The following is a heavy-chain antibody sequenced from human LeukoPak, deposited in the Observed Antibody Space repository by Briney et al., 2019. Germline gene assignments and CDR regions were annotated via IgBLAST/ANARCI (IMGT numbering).Heavy chain of an antibody. CDR1: GFTVSSNY. D-gene: IGHD3-22*01. CDR2: IYSGGST. V-gene: IGHV3-66*01. Sequence: GGSLRLSCAASGFTVSSNYMSWVRQAPGKGLEWVSVIYSGGSTYYADSVRGRFTISRDNSKNTLYLQMNSLRAEDTAVYYCAKGQTSYYYDSRSLYYGMDVWGQGTTVTVSS. J-gene: IGHJ6*02. CDR3: AKGQTSYYYDSRSLYYGMDV.